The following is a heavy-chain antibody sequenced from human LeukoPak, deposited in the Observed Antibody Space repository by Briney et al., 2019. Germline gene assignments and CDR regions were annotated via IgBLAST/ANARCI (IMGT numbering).Heavy chain of an antibody. D-gene: IGHD1-26*01. V-gene: IGHV1-18*01. Sequence: GASVKVSCKASGYTFTSYGISWVRQAPGQGLEWMGWISAYNGNTNYAQKLQGRVTMTTDTSTSTAYMELRSLRSDDTAVYYCARAPNPVGATYLDYWGQGTLVTVSS. CDR1: GYTFTSYG. CDR3: ARAPNPVGATYLDY. J-gene: IGHJ4*02. CDR2: ISAYNGNT.